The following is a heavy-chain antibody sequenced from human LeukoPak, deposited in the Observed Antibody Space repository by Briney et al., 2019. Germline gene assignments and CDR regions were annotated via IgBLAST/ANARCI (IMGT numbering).Heavy chain of an antibody. V-gene: IGHV3-30*02. CDR2: IWYDGSNK. Sequence: GGSLRLSCAASGFTFSSYGMHWVRQAPGKGLEWVAVIWYDGSNKYYADSVKGRFTISRDNSKNTLYLQMNSLRAEDTAVYYCAPLWFGELSGYWGQGTLVTVSS. J-gene: IGHJ4*02. CDR3: APLWFGELSGY. D-gene: IGHD3-10*01. CDR1: GFTFSSYG.